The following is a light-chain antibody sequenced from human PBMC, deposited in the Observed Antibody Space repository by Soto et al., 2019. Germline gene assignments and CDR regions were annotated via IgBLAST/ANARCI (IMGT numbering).Light chain of an antibody. CDR1: SSDIGSYNY. CDR3: SSHTTYSTRI. CDR2: EVS. Sequence: QSALTQPASVSGSPGQSIAISCTGTSSDIGSYNYVSWYQQHPGKAPKLIIHEVSNRPSGISDHFSGSKSGNTASLTISGLQADDEADYYCSSHTTYSTRIFGTGTKQTVL. J-gene: IGLJ1*01. V-gene: IGLV2-14*01.